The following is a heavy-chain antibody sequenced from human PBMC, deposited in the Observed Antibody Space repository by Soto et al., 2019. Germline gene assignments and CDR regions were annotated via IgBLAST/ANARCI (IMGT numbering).Heavy chain of an antibody. Sequence: SETLSLTCTVSGGSVSSGSYYWSWIRQPPGKGLEWIGYIYYSGSTNYNPSLKSRVTISVDTSKNQFSLKLSSVTAADTAVYYCARVVGANWFDSWGQGTLVTVSS. CDR2: IYYSGST. J-gene: IGHJ5*01. CDR3: ARVVGANWFDS. D-gene: IGHD1-26*01. CDR1: GGSVSSGSYY. V-gene: IGHV4-61*01.